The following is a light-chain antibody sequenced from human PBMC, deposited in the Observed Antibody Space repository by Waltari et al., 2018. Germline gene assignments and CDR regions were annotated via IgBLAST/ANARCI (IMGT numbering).Light chain of an antibody. CDR3: MQARQTPWT. CDR1: QSLLHSSGNTF. V-gene: IGKV2-28*01. Sequence: DIVMTQSPLSLSVTPGETASISCRSSQSLLHSSGNTFLDWYLQKPGQSPQLLIYSVSNRASGVPDRFSGSGSGTDFTLKISRVEAEDFGVYFCMQARQTPWTFGQGTKVEIK. CDR2: SVS. J-gene: IGKJ1*01.